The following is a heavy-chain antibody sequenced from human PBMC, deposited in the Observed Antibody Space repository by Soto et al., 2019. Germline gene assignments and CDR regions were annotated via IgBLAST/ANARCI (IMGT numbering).Heavy chain of an antibody. CDR1: GGSISGGGYS. D-gene: IGHD5-18*01. Sequence: SETLSLTCAVSGGSISGGGYSWSWIRQPPGKGLEWIGYIYHSGSTYYNPSLKSRVTISVDRSKNQFSLKLSSVTAADTAVYYCARDEYNYGYFDYWGQGTLVTVSS. CDR2: IYHSGST. J-gene: IGHJ4*02. V-gene: IGHV4-30-2*01. CDR3: ARDEYNYGYFDY.